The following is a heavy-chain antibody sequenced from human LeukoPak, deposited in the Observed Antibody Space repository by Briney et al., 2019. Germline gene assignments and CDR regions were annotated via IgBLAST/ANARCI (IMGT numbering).Heavy chain of an antibody. D-gene: IGHD4-23*01. CDR1: GFTVSGNY. V-gene: IGHV3-53*01. CDR2: IYSGGTT. J-gene: IGHJ4*02. CDR3: ARRAGGYSHPYDY. Sequence: GSLRLSCAVSGFTVSGNYMSWVRQAPGKGVEWISLIYSGGTTYYADSVKGRFTISRDNSKNTLYLQMNSLRAEDTAVYYCARRAGGYSHPYDYWGQGILVTVSS.